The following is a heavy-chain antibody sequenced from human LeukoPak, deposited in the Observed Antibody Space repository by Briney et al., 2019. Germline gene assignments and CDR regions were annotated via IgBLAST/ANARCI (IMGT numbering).Heavy chain of an antibody. J-gene: IGHJ6*02. Sequence: GGSLRLSCAASGFTFSSYGMHWVRQAPGKGLEWVADISYDGSNKYYADSVKGRFTISRDNSKNTLYLQMNSLRAEDTAVYYCAKGQGRLLPYGMDVWGQGTTVTVSS. D-gene: IGHD3-3*01. V-gene: IGHV3-30*18. CDR1: GFTFSSYG. CDR3: AKGQGRLLPYGMDV. CDR2: ISYDGSNK.